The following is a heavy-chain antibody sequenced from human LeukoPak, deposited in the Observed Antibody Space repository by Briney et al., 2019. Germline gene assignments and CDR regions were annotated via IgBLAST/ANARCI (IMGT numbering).Heavy chain of an antibody. Sequence: SETLSLTCTVSGGSISSYYWSWIRQPAGKGLGWIGRIYTSGSTNYNPSLKSRVTMSVDTSKNQFSLKLSFVTAADTAVYYCAREAAGCDYWGQGTLVTVSS. CDR3: AREAAGCDY. V-gene: IGHV4-4*07. D-gene: IGHD2-15*01. J-gene: IGHJ4*02. CDR1: GGSISSYY. CDR2: IYTSGST.